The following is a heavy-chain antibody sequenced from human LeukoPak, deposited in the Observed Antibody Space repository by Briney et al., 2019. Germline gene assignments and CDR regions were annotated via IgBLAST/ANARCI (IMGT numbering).Heavy chain of an antibody. CDR3: ARVCPDYVWGSYFFDY. Sequence: PSETLSLTCTVSGGSISSSSYYWGWIRQPPGKGLEWIGSIYYSGSTYYNPSLKSRVTISVDTSKNQFSLKLSSVTAADTAAYYCARVCPDYVWGSYFFDYWGQGTLVTVPS. J-gene: IGHJ4*02. V-gene: IGHV4-39*07. CDR2: IYYSGST. CDR1: GGSISSSSYY. D-gene: IGHD3-16*01.